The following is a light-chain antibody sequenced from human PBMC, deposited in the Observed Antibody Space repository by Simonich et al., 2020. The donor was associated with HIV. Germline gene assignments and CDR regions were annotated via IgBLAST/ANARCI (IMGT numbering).Light chain of an antibody. J-gene: IGKJ2*01. Sequence: DIVMTQSPDSLAVSLGERATINRKSSQSVLHSSNTKNSLAWDQQKPGKPPKLLIYSAATREYGVPDRFSGRASGTDFTLTLSSLQSEDVAVYYCQQYYSSPHTFGQGTRLEIK. CDR3: QQYYSSPHT. V-gene: IGKV4-1*01. CDR1: QSVLHSSNTKNS. CDR2: SAA.